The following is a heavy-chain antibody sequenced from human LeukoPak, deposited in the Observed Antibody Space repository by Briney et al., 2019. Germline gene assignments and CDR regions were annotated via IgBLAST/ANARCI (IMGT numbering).Heavy chain of an antibody. V-gene: IGHV1-8*01. J-gene: IGHJ6*03. CDR3: ANYIRNVHYYMDV. CDR1: GYTFTSYE. CDR2: MNPDSGNT. Sequence: GASVTVSFKASGYTFTSYEINWVRQATGQGLEWMGWMNPDSGNTGYAQQFQGRVTMTRNTSISTAYMELSSLRSEDTAVYYCANYIRNVHYYMDVWGKGTTVIVSS. D-gene: IGHD1-1*01.